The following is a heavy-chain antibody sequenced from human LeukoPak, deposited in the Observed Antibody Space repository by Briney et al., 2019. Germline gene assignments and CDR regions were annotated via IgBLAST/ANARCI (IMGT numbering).Heavy chain of an antibody. CDR3: AREGTAGTNLNWFDP. CDR1: GGSISSYS. Sequence: SETLSLTCTVSGGSISSYSWSWIRQPPGKGLEWTGYISYSGSTNFNPSLKSRVTISVDTSKNQFSLKLSSVTAADTAVYYCAREGTAGTNLNWFDPWGQGTLVTVSS. V-gene: IGHV4-59*01. J-gene: IGHJ5*02. CDR2: ISYSGST. D-gene: IGHD1-1*01.